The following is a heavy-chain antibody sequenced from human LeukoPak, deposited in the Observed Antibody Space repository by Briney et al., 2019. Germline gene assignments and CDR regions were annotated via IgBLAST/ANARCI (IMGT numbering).Heavy chain of an antibody. J-gene: IGHJ6*02. D-gene: IGHD5-12*01. CDR3: ARGYDYYYYYYGMDV. V-gene: IGHV4-34*01. CDR1: GGSISSYY. Sequence: SETLSLTYTVSGGSISSYYWSWIRQPPGKGLEWIGEINHSGSTNYNPSLKSRVTISVDTSKNQFSLKLSSVTAADTAVYYCARGYDYYYYYYGMDVWGQGTTVTVSS. CDR2: INHSGST.